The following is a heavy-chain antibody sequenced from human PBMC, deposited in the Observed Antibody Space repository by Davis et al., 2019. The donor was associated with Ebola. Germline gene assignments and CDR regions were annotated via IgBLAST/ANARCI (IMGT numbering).Heavy chain of an antibody. D-gene: IGHD3-3*01. Sequence: PSETLSLTCSVSGGSISSAFHFWGWFRQPPAGGLEWIGNVFFSGSAYYNPSLKSRVTIFVDTSTNQISLNLASVTAADTAIYYCAGLLRSLEWGDYWGQGALVTVSS. CDR2: VFFSGSA. CDR1: GGSISSAFHF. CDR3: AGLLRSLEWGDY. V-gene: IGHV4-39*01. J-gene: IGHJ4*02.